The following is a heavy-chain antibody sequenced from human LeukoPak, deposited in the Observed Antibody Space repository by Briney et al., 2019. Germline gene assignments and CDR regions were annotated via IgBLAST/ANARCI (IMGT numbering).Heavy chain of an antibody. D-gene: IGHD3-16*02. CDR2: IYYSGST. CDR1: GGSISSHY. CDR3: ARGIYDYVWGSSRLHFDY. V-gene: IGHV4-59*11. Sequence: SETLSLTCTVSGGSISSHYWSWIRQPPGKGLEWIGYIYYSGSTNYNPSLKSRVTISVDTSKNQFSLKLSSVTAADTAVYYCARGIYDYVWGSSRLHFDYWGQGTLVTVSS. J-gene: IGHJ4*02.